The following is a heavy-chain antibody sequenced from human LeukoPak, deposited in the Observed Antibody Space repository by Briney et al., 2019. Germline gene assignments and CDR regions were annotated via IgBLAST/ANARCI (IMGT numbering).Heavy chain of an antibody. CDR2: IWYDGSNK. CDR1: GFTFSSYG. CDR3: ARDRSYGSGNYYLDY. Sequence: PGGSLRLSCAASGFTFSSYGMHWVRQAPGKGLEWVAVIWYDGSNKYYADSVKGRFTISRDNSKNTLYLQMNSLRAEDTAVYYCARDRSYGSGNYYLDYWGQGTLVTVSS. D-gene: IGHD3-10*01. J-gene: IGHJ4*02. V-gene: IGHV3-33*01.